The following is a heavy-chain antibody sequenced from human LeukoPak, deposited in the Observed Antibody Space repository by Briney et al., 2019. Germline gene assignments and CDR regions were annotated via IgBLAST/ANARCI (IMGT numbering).Heavy chain of an antibody. Sequence: ASVKVSCKASGYTFTSYGISWVRQAPGQGLEWMGWISAYNGNTNYAQKLQGRVTMTTDTSTSTAYMELSSLRSEDTAVYYCARETPPGRVVVPAANGGAFDIWGQGTMVTVSS. CDR3: ARETPPGRVVVPAANGGAFDI. V-gene: IGHV1-18*01. CDR1: GYTFTSYG. CDR2: ISAYNGNT. D-gene: IGHD2-2*01. J-gene: IGHJ3*02.